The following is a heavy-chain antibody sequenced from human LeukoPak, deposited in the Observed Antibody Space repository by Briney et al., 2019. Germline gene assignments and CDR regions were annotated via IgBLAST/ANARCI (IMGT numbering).Heavy chain of an antibody. J-gene: IGHJ5*02. CDR2: IYPSGST. CDR1: GGSISSGSYY. D-gene: IGHD3-9*01. V-gene: IGHV4-61*02. CDR3: ARYSYDILTGYPKGWFDP. Sequence: SETLSLTCTVSGGSISSGSYYWSWIRQPAGKGLEWIVRIYPSGSTNYNPSLKSRVTISVDTSKNQFSLKLSSVTAADTAVYYCARYSYDILTGYPKGWFDPWGQGTLVTVSS.